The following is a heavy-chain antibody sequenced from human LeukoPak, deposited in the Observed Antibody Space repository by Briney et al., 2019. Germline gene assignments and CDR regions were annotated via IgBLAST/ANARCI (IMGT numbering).Heavy chain of an antibody. CDR3: ARESGYKALGFDY. D-gene: IGHD5-12*01. V-gene: IGHV3-48*01. J-gene: IGHJ4*02. CDR1: GFTFDDYG. CDR2: MSSSSSTI. Sequence: GGSLRLSCAASGFTFDDYGMSWVRQAPGKGLEWVSYMSSSSSTIYYADSVKGRFTISRDNAKNSLYLQMNSLRAEDTAVYYCARESGYKALGFDYWGQGTLVTVSS.